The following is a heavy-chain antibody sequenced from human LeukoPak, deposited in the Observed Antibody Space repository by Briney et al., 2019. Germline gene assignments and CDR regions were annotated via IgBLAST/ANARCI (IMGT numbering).Heavy chain of an antibody. J-gene: IGHJ4*02. CDR1: GFTFSSYA. D-gene: IGHD3-22*01. V-gene: IGHV3-23*01. Sequence: GGSLRLSCAASGFTFSSYAMSWVRQAPGKGLEWVSAISGSGGSTYYADSVKGRFTISRDNSKNTLYLQMNSLRAEDTAVYYCAKDIGYYYDSSGYYYYWGQGTLVTVSS. CDR2: ISGSGGST. CDR3: AKDIGYYYDSSGYYYY.